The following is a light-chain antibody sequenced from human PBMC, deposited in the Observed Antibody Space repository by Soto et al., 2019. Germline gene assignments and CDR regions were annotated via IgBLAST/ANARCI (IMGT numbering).Light chain of an antibody. CDR2: DAS. Sequence: DLPMTQSPSSLSASVGDRVTITCQASQDISNYLNWYQQNPGKAPKLLIYDASNLETGVPSRFSGSGSRTDFTFTISSLQPEDIATYYCQQYDNLPYTFDQGTKLEIK. J-gene: IGKJ2*01. V-gene: IGKV1-33*01. CDR3: QQYDNLPYT. CDR1: QDISNY.